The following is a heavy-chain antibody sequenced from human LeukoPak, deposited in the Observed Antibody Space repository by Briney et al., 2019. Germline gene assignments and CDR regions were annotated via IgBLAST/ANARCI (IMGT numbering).Heavy chain of an antibody. Sequence: GGSLRLSCAASGFTFSGYSMNWVRQAPGKGLEWVSSISSSSSYIYYADSVKGRFTISRDNAKNSLYLQMNSLRAEDTAVYYCAKLGGGSSWYDYWGQGTLVTVSS. CDR1: GFTFSGYS. CDR2: ISSSSSYI. CDR3: AKLGGGSSWYDY. V-gene: IGHV3-21*01. D-gene: IGHD6-13*01. J-gene: IGHJ4*02.